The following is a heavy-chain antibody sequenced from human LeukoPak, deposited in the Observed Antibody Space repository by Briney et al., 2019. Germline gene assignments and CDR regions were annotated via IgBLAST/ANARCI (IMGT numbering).Heavy chain of an antibody. J-gene: IGHJ6*04. CDR2: IRYDGRNK. CDR3: AELGITMIGGV. CDR1: GFTLTSDG. Sequence: GGSLRLSCAASGFTLTSDGMHGVRQAPGGGGEGGAFIRYDGRNKYYADSVKGRFTISRDNSKNSLYLQMNGLRAEDTAVYYCAELGITMIGGVWGKGTTVTISS. D-gene: IGHD3-10*02. V-gene: IGHV3-30*02.